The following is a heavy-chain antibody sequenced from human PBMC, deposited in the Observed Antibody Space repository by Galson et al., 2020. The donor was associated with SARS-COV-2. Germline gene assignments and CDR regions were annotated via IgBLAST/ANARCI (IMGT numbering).Heavy chain of an antibody. V-gene: IGHV3-30-3*01. CDR1: GFTFSSYA. D-gene: IGHD4-17*01. J-gene: IGHJ5*02. CDR3: ARGDLDYGDSWFDP. CDR2: ISYDGSNK. Sequence: TGGSLRLSCAASGFTFSSYAMHWVRQAPGKGLEWVAVISYDGSNKYYADSVKGRFTISRDNSKNTLYLQMNSLRAEDTAVYYCARGDLDYGDSWFDPWGQGTLVTVSS.